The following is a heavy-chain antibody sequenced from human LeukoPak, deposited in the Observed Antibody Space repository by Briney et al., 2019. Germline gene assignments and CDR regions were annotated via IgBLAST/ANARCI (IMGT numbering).Heavy chain of an antibody. D-gene: IGHD1-26*01. CDR1: GFTLSSYA. J-gene: IGHJ3*02. CDR3: AKDCRFRVGATTADAFDI. CDR2: ISGSGGST. V-gene: IGHV3-23*01. Sequence: GGSLRLSCAASGFTLSSYAMSWVRQAPGKGLEWVSAISGSGGSTYYADSVKGRFTISRDNSKNTLYLQMNSLRAEDTAVYYCAKDCRFRVGATTADAFDIWGQGTMVTVSS.